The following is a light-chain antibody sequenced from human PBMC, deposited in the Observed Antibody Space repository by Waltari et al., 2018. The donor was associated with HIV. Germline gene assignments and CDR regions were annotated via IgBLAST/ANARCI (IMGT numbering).Light chain of an antibody. CDR1: SSNIGSNH. J-gene: IGLJ3*02. CDR3: AAWDDSLSGFWV. Sequence: QSVLPQPPSASGTPGPRVTISCSGSSSNIGSNHVYWYQQLPGTAPKLRIYRNNQRPSGVPDRFSGSKSGTSASLAISGLRSEDEADYYCAAWDDSLSGFWVFGGGTKLTVL. V-gene: IGLV1-47*01. CDR2: RNN.